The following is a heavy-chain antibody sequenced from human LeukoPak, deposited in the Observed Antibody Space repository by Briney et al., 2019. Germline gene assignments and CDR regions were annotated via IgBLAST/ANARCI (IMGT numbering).Heavy chain of an antibody. CDR3: ASLRFGDSYFDF. J-gene: IGHJ4*02. Sequence: SETLSLTCKVSNYSVRSDLHWSWIRQSPGRGLEWIASIYQSGHAYYSPSLKSRVLISFDTSKKELCLKINSVTATDTALYYCASLRFGDSYFDFWGQGTQVTVSS. D-gene: IGHD3-10*01. CDR2: IYQSGHA. CDR1: NYSVRSDLH. V-gene: IGHV4-38-2*02.